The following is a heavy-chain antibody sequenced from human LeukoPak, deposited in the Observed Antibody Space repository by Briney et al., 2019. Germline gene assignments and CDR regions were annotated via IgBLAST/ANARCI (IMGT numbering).Heavy chain of an antibody. CDR3: ASRAGTYFDWLHY. CDR1: GGSFSGYY. J-gene: IGHJ4*02. CDR2: INHSGST. V-gene: IGHV4-34*01. D-gene: IGHD3-9*01. Sequence: SETLSLTCAVYGGSFSGYYWSWIRQPPGKGLEWIGEINHSGSTNYNPSLKSRVTISVDTSKNQFSLKLSSVTAADTAVYYCASRAGTYFDWLHYWGQGTLVTVSS.